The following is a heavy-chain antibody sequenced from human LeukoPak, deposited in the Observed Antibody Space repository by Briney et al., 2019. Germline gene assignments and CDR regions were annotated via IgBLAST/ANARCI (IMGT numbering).Heavy chain of an antibody. CDR1: GGSISSSSYY. CDR2: IYYSGST. Sequence: SETLSLTCTVSGGSISSSSYYWGWIRQPPGKGLEWIGSIYYSGSTYDNPSLKSRVTISVDTSKNQFSLKLSSVIAADTAVYYCATFAGGNYYDSSGWGQGTLVTVSS. J-gene: IGHJ4*02. CDR3: ATFAGGNYYDSSG. D-gene: IGHD3-22*01. V-gene: IGHV4-39*01.